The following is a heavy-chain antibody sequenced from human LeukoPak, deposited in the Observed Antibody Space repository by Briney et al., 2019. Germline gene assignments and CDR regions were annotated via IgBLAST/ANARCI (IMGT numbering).Heavy chain of an antibody. CDR3: ARGTTINNFDY. CDR2: ISRSGDNV. D-gene: IGHD5-12*01. J-gene: IGHJ4*02. CDR1: GFAFSIE. Sequence: PGGSLRLSCAGSGFAFSIEMNWVRQAPGKGLEWVSYISRSGDNVYYADSVKGRFTIPRDNAKNSLYLQMNSLREEDTALYYCARGTTINNFDYWGQGTLVTVSS. V-gene: IGHV3-48*03.